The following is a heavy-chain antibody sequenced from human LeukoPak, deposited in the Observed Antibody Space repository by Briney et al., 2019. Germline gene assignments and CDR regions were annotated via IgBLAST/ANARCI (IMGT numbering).Heavy chain of an antibody. D-gene: IGHD5-12*01. V-gene: IGHV3-64*01. J-gene: IGHJ4*02. CDR3: AVAYGGYDWEGRFDY. CDR1: ALTPRPSA. CDR2: ISTNAGST. Sequence: GSLTLYYPPPALTPRPSAFPSIPQAPGKGLEYVSSISTNAGSTYYANSVKGRFTISRDNTKNTLFLQLGSLKAKCIAVYYCAVAYGGYDWEGRFDYWGQGTLVTVSS.